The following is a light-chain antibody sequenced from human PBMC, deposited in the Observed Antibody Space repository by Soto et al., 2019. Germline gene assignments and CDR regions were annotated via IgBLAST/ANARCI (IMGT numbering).Light chain of an antibody. V-gene: IGLV2-8*01. CDR1: TSDVGGYDC. Sequence: QSALTQPASVSGSPGQSITISCTGTTSDVGGYDCVSWYRQYPGKAPKLMIYEVTKRPLGVPDRFSGSKSGNTASLTVSGLQAEDEADYYCSSYAGSINPYVFGTGTKVTVL. J-gene: IGLJ1*01. CDR3: SSYAGSINPYV. CDR2: EVT.